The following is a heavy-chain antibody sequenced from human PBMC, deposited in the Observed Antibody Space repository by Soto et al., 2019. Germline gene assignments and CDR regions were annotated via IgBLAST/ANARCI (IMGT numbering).Heavy chain of an antibody. V-gene: IGHV3-23*01. D-gene: IGHD4-17*01. Sequence: PGGSLRLSCAASGFTFSSYAMSWVRQAPGKGLEWVSAISGSGGSTYYADSVKGRFTISRDNSKNTLYLQMNSLRAEDTAVYYCAKGGTDYRRENWFDPWGQGTLVTVSS. CDR1: GFTFSSYA. J-gene: IGHJ5*02. CDR3: AKGGTDYRRENWFDP. CDR2: ISGSGGST.